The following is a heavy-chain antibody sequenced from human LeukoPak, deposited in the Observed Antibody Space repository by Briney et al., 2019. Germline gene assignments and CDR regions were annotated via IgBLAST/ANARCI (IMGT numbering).Heavy chain of an antibody. CDR1: GGSISSSSYY. J-gene: IGHJ4*02. CDR3: ARVLHRNFDY. CDR2: IYYSGST. V-gene: IGHV4-39*07. Sequence: SETLSLTCTVSGGSISSSSYYWGWIRQPPGRGLEWIGSIYYSGSTYYNPSLKSRVTISVDTSKNQFSLKLSSVTAADTAVYYCARVLHRNFDYWGQGTLVTVSS.